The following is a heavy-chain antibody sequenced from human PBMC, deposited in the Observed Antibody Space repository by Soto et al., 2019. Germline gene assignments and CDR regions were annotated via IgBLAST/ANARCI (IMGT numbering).Heavy chain of an antibody. CDR3: AKAYEYYDSSGLCWFDP. D-gene: IGHD3-22*01. Sequence: GGSLRLSCAASGFTFSSYAMSWVRQAPGKGLEWVSAISGSGGSTYYADSVKGRFTISRDNSKNTLYLQMNSLRAEDTAVYYCAKAYEYYDSSGLCWFDPWGQGTPVTVSS. CDR2: ISGSGGST. CDR1: GFTFSSYA. V-gene: IGHV3-23*01. J-gene: IGHJ5*02.